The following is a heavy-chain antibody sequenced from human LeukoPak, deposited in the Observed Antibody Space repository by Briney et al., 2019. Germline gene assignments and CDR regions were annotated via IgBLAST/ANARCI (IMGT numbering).Heavy chain of an antibody. CDR1: GFTLSSYG. D-gene: IGHD5-24*01. J-gene: IGHJ4*02. V-gene: IGHV3-30*02. CDR3: AKDRGDYFDY. CDR2: IRYDGSNK. Sequence: GGSLRLSCAASGFTLSSYGMHWVRQAPGKGLEWVAFIRYDGSNKYYADSVKGRFTISRDNSKNTLYLQMNSLRVEDTAVYYCAKDRGDYFDYWGQGTLVTVSS.